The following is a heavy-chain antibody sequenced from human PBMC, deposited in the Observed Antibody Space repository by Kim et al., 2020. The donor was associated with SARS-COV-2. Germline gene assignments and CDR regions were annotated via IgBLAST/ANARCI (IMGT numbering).Heavy chain of an antibody. CDR3: ARTYVTRGSGDYYFDY. Sequence: GGSLRLSCAASGFTFSSYAMHWVRQAPGKGLEWVALISYDGSNKYYTDSVKGRFTISRDNSKNTLYLQMNSLRAEDTAVYYCARTYVTRGSGDYYFDYWGQGTLVTVSS. D-gene: IGHD6-19*01. CDR2: ISYDGSNK. V-gene: IGHV3-30*04. J-gene: IGHJ4*02. CDR1: GFTFSSYA.